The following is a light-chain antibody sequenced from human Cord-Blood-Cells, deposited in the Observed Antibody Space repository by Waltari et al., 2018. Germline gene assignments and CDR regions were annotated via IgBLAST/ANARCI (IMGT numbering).Light chain of an antibody. V-gene: IGKV3-20*01. J-gene: IGKJ1*01. CDR1: QSVSSSD. Sequence: IVLTQPPGTPSLSPGERATLSCRASQSVSSSDLAWYHRTPGQAPRLLIYGASSRATGMPDRFSGSGAGTDFTLTISRLGPQEFAVYYCEQYGSSLRTFGQGTKVEIK. CDR3: EQYGSSLRT. CDR2: GAS.